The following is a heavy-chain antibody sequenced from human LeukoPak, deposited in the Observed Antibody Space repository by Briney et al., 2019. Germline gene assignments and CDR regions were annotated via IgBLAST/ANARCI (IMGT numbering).Heavy chain of an antibody. CDR2: INWNGGST. CDR1: GFTFDDYG. Sequence: GGSLRLSCAASGFTFDDYGMSWVRQAPGKGLEWVSGINWNGGSTGYADSAKGRFTISRDNAKNSLYLQMNSLRAEDTALYYCAREAPGLWFGELPENYYYYYYMDVWGKGTTVTVSS. J-gene: IGHJ6*03. V-gene: IGHV3-20*04. CDR3: AREAPGLWFGELPENYYYYYYMDV. D-gene: IGHD3-10*01.